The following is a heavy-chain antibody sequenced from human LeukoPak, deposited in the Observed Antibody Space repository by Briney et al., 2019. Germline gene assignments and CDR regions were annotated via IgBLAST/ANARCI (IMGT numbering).Heavy chain of an antibody. V-gene: IGHV3-30*04. J-gene: IGHJ4*02. Sequence: GRSLRLSCAASGFTFTSYVMHWVRQAPGKGLEWVAVISYDGRNKYYADSVKGRFTISRDNSKNTLYLQMNSLRAEDTAVYYCAEGYCSGNNCYAGGYWGQGTLVTVSS. D-gene: IGHD2-15*01. CDR2: ISYDGRNK. CDR3: AEGYCSGNNCYAGGY. CDR1: GFTFTSYV.